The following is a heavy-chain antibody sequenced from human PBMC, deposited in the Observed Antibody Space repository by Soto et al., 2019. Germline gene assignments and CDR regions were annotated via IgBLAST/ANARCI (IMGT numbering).Heavy chain of an antibody. V-gene: IGHV3-74*01. CDR2: INSDGAIT. CDR1: GFTFSSYG. CDR3: AREFYGSGI. D-gene: IGHD3-10*01. J-gene: IGHJ4*02. Sequence: GGSLRLSCAASGFTFSSYGGFWVRQAPSTGLMWVSRINSDGAITNYADSVRGRFTISRDNAKNTLYLQLNSLRAEDTAVYYCAREFYGSGIWGQGTLVTVSS.